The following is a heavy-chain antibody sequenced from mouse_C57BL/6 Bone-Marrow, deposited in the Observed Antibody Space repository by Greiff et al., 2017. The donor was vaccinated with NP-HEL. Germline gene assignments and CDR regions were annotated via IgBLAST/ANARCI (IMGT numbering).Heavy chain of an antibody. CDR2: INPGSGGT. D-gene: IGHD2-5*01. Sequence: QVTLKESGAELVRPGTSVKVSCKASGYAFTNYLIEWVKQRPGQGLEWIGVINPGSGGTNYNEKFKGKATLTADKSSSTAYMQLSSLTSEDSAVYFCAREAYSNLDYWGQGTTLTVSS. CDR3: AREAYSNLDY. J-gene: IGHJ2*01. V-gene: IGHV1-54*01. CDR1: GYAFTNYL.